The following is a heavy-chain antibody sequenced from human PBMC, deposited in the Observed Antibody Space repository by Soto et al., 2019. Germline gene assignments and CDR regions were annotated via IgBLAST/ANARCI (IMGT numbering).Heavy chain of an antibody. CDR1: GGSISSGGYY. J-gene: IGHJ3*02. Sequence: QVQLQESGPGLVKPSQTLSLTCTVSGGSISSGGYYWSWIRQHPGQGLEWIGYIYYSGSTYYNPSLKSRVTISVDTSKNQFSLKLSSVTAADTAVYYCARARSSTSCYLCGALDIWGQGTMVTVSS. CDR2: IYYSGST. D-gene: IGHD2-2*01. CDR3: ARARSSTSCYLCGALDI. V-gene: IGHV4-31*03.